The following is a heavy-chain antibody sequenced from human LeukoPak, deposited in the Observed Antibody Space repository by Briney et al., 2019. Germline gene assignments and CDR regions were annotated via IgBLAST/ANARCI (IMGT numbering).Heavy chain of an antibody. D-gene: IGHD2-15*01. V-gene: IGHV1-69*05. CDR2: IIPIFGTA. CDR1: GGTFSSYA. CDR3: GRGYCSGGSCLKIDY. J-gene: IGHJ4*02. Sequence: SVKVSCKASGGTFSSYAISWVRQAPGQGLEWMGRIIPIFGTANYAQKFQGRVTITTDESTSTAYLELSSLRSEDTAVYYCGRGYCSGGSCLKIDYWGQGTLVTVSS.